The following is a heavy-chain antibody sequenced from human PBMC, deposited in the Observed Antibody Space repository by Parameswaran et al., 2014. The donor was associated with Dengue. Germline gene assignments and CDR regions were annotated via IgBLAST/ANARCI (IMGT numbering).Heavy chain of an antibody. CDR3: AMFYDNGSDYIDF. V-gene: IGHV1-2*02. D-gene: IGHD1-26*01. J-gene: IGHJ4*02. CDR2: INPNNGDT. Sequence: WVRQAPGQGLEWMGWINPNNGDTKYAQKFQGRVTMTRDTSISTAHMELNRVRFDDTAMYYCAMFYDNGSDYIDFWGQGTLVTVSS.